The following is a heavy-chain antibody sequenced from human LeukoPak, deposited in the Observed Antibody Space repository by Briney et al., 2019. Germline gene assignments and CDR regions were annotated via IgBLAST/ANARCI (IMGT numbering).Heavy chain of an antibody. CDR3: ARDHDSSGYYY. CDR1: GYTFTGYY. V-gene: IGHV1-2*02. CDR2: VNPNSGGT. J-gene: IGHJ4*02. D-gene: IGHD3-22*01. Sequence: ASVKVTCKASGYTFTGYYMHWVRQAPGQGLEWMGWVNPNSGGTNYAQKFQGRVTMTRDTSISTAYMELSRLRSDDTAVYYCARDHDSSGYYYWGQGTLVTVSS.